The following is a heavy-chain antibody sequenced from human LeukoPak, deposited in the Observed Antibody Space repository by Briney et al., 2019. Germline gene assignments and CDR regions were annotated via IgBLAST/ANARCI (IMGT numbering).Heavy chain of an antibody. CDR3: ARGGTTVAGTFWFDP. Sequence: SETLSLTCAVSGGSISSTNWWTWVRQPPGEGLEWIGEVYHTGSSNYNPSLKSRVTISVDKSKSQFSLNLSSVTAADTAVYYCARGGTTVAGTFWFDPWGQGTLVTVSS. J-gene: IGHJ5*02. D-gene: IGHD6-19*01. V-gene: IGHV4-4*02. CDR1: GGSISSTNW. CDR2: VYHTGSS.